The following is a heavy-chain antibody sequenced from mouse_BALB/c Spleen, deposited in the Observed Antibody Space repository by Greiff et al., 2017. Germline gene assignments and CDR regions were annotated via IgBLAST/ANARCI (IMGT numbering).Heavy chain of an antibody. J-gene: IGHJ4*01. D-gene: IGHD2-1*01. CDR1: GFNIKDTY. CDR3: ARTDGNYGMDY. CDR2: IDPANGNT. Sequence: EVQLVESGAELVKPGASVKLSCTASGFNIKDTYMHWVKQRPEQGLEWIGRIDPANGNTKYDPKFQGKATITADTSSNTAYLQLSSLTSEDTAVYYCARTDGNYGMDYWGQGTSVTVSS. V-gene: IGHV14-3*02.